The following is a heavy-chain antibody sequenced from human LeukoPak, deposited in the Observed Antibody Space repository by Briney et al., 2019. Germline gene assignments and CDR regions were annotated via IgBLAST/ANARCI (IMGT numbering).Heavy chain of an antibody. Sequence: GGSLRLSCAASGFSFDDYAIHWVRQAPGKGLEWVSLISWDGDTYYADSVKGRFTISRDNSKNSLFLQMNSLRAEDTALYYCAKDRDGSSWNFDYWGQGTLVTVSS. CDR3: AKDRDGSSWNFDY. CDR1: GFSFDDYA. D-gene: IGHD6-13*01. CDR2: ISWDGDT. V-gene: IGHV3-43D*03. J-gene: IGHJ4*02.